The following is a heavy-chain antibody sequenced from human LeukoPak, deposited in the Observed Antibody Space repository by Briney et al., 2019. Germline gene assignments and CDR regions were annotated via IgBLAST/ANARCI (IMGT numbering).Heavy chain of an antibody. CDR1: GFNFGNND. D-gene: IGHD3-22*01. J-gene: IGHJ4*02. Sequence: GGSLGLSCAASGFNFGNNDMNWVRQTPGKGLEWVSGIRGYNGQTYYADSVKGRFTISRDKSVDTVYLQMNGLKTEDTAVYYCAKNITMMVFWGQGTLVTVSS. V-gene: IGHV3-23*01. CDR2: IRGYNGQT. CDR3: AKNITMMVF.